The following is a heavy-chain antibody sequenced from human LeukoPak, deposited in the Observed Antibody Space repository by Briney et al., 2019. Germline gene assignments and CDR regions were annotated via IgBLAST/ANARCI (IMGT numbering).Heavy chain of an antibody. CDR2: ISYDGSNK. D-gene: IGHD4-17*01. J-gene: IGHJ5*02. V-gene: IGHV3-30*03. Sequence: GGSLGLSCAASGFTFSSYGMHWVRQAPGKGLEWVAVISYDGSNKYYADSVKGRFTISRDNAKNSLYLQMNSLRAEDTAVYYCASCNLDYGDYYWFDPWGQGTLVTVSS. CDR3: ASCNLDYGDYYWFDP. CDR1: GFTFSSYG.